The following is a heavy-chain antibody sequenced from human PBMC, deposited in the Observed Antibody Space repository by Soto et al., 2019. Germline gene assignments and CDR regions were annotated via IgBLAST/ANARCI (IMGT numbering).Heavy chain of an antibody. CDR2: INPNSGGT. CDR1: GYTFTGYY. Sequence: ASVKVSCKASGYTFTGYYMHWVRQAPGQGLEWMGWINPNSGGTNYAQKFQGWVTMTRDTSISTAYMELSRLRSDDTAVYYCARGADFWSGYPGTYYYYYGMDVWGQGTTVTVSS. J-gene: IGHJ6*02. CDR3: ARGADFWSGYPGTYYYYYGMDV. V-gene: IGHV1-2*04. D-gene: IGHD3-3*01.